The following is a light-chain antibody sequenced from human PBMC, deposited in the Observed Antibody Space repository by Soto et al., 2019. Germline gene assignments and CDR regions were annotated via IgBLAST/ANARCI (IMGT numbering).Light chain of an antibody. V-gene: IGKV1-9*01. J-gene: IGKJ1*01. CDR2: VAS. CDR3: QQFNSFPRT. Sequence: DIPLTQSPSFLSASEGDRVTVTCRASQGISNYLAWYQQKPGKAPKLLINVASTLQSGVPSRFSGSGSGTEFTLTNSSLQTEDSATYYCQQFNSFPRTFGQGTKVEI. CDR1: QGISNY.